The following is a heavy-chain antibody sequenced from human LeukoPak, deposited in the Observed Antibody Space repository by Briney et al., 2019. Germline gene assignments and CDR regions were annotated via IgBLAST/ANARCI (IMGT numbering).Heavy chain of an antibody. V-gene: IGHV3-30*04. CDR2: ISYDGSNK. CDR3: ARDGPYYDILTGPPRDYYYGMDV. D-gene: IGHD3-9*01. J-gene: IGHJ6*04. Sequence: GRSLRLSCAASGFTFSSYAMHWVRQAPGEGLEWVAVISYDGSNKYYADSVKGRFTISRDNSKNTLYLQMNSLRAEDTAVYYCARDGPYYDILTGPPRDYYYGMDVWGKGTTVTVSS. CDR1: GFTFSSYA.